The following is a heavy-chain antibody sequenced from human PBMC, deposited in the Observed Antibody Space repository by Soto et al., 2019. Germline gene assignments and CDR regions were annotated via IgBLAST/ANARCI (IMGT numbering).Heavy chain of an antibody. CDR1: GGSISSSY. V-gene: IGHV4-59*08. Sequence: SETLSLTCTVSGGSISSSYWGWTRQPPGKGLEWIGYIYYSGSTNYNPSLKSRVTISVDTSKNQFSLRLTSVTAADTAVYYCARLVVGGGYEDYWGQGTLVTVSS. CDR2: IYYSGST. J-gene: IGHJ4*02. D-gene: IGHD5-12*01. CDR3: ARLVVGGGYEDY.